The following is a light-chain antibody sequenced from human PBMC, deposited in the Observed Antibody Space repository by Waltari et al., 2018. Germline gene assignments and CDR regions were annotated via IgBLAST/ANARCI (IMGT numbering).Light chain of an antibody. J-gene: IGKJ1*01. Sequence: AIQMTQYPSSLSASIVAKVTITCRASQGTGNDVGWYQQKPEKAPKLLIYAASTLQSGVPSRFSGSGSGTDFTLTVSSLQPEDFATYFCVHDSTYPRTFGQGTKVEIK. V-gene: IGKV1-6*01. CDR2: AAS. CDR3: VHDSTYPRT. CDR1: QGTGND.